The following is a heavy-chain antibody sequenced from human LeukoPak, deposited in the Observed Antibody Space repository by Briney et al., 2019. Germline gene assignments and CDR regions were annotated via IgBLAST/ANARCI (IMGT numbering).Heavy chain of an antibody. Sequence: SETLSLTCTVSGGSIGTYYWSWIRQPPGKGLEWIGYIYYNGYTDYNPSLKSRVTISLHTSKNQFSLNLSSVTAADTAVYYCAKPGSSRGIAGRRPTKYYFDYWGQGTLVTVSS. CDR1: GGSIGTYY. J-gene: IGHJ4*02. D-gene: IGHD6-6*01. CDR2: IYYNGYT. V-gene: IGHV4-59*01. CDR3: AKPGSSRGIAGRRPTKYYFDY.